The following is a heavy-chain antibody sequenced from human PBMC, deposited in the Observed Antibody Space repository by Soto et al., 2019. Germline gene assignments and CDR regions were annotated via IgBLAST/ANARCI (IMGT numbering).Heavy chain of an antibody. Sequence: QITLKESGPTLVKPTQTLTLTCTFSGFSLSTIGVGVGWIRQPPGKALEWLALIYWDDDKRYSPSLKSRLTITKDTSKKQVVLTMTNMDPVDTATYYCAHRRLQLVRGCDWFDPWGQGTLVTVSS. V-gene: IGHV2-5*02. J-gene: IGHJ5*02. CDR3: AHRRLQLVRGCDWFDP. D-gene: IGHD6-13*01. CDR1: GFSLSTIGVG. CDR2: IYWDDDK.